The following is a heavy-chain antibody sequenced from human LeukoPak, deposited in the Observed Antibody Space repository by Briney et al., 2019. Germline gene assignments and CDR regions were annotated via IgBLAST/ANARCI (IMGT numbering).Heavy chain of an antibody. CDR3: ARGGSSTTRGAFDI. Sequence: SETLSLTCTVSGGSISSYYWSWIRQPAGKGLKWIGRIYTSGSTNYNPSLKSRVTMSVDTSKNQFSLKLSSVTAADTAVYYCARGGSSTTRGAFDIWGQGTMVTVSS. D-gene: IGHD2-2*01. J-gene: IGHJ3*02. CDR1: GGSISSYY. V-gene: IGHV4-4*07. CDR2: IYTSGST.